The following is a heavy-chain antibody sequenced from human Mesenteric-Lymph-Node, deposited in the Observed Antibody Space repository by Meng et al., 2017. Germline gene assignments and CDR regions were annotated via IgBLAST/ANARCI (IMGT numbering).Heavy chain of an antibody. Sequence: ASVKVSCKASGYSFTYYHIHWVRQAPGQGLEWMGWISADTGVTYYSERFQGSVTLTRDTSINTAYLELTSLRPDDTAVYYCARDMSGDEPAYFDSWGQGTLVTVSS. V-gene: IGHV1-2*02. D-gene: IGHD2-21*01. CDR2: ISADTGVT. J-gene: IGHJ4*02. CDR1: GYSFTYYH. CDR3: ARDMSGDEPAYFDS.